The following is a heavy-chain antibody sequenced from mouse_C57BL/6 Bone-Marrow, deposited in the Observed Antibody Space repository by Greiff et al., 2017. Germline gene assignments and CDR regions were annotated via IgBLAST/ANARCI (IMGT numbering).Heavy chain of an antibody. J-gene: IGHJ1*03. CDR3: ARWLLVTPYFDV. V-gene: IGHV1-64*01. CDR1: GYTFTSYW. Sequence: VQLQQSGAELVKPGASVTLSCKASGYTFTSYWMHWVKQRPGQGLEWIGMIHPNSGSTNYTEKFKSKATLTVDKSSSTAYMQLSRLTSEDSAVYYCARWLLVTPYFDVWGTGTTVTVSS. CDR2: IHPNSGST. D-gene: IGHD2-3*01.